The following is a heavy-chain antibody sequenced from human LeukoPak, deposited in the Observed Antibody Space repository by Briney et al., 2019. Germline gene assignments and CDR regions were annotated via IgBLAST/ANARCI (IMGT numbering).Heavy chain of an antibody. J-gene: IGHJ4*02. V-gene: IGHV3-21*01. CDR1: GFTFSSYS. CDR3: ARTDDYGDHADY. D-gene: IGHD4-17*01. CDR2: ISSSSSYI. Sequence: TGGSLRLSCAASGFTFSSYSMNWVRQAPGKGLEWVSSISSSSSYIYYADSVKGRFTISRDNAKNSLYLQMNSLRAEDTAVYYCARTDDYGDHADYWGQGTLVTVSS.